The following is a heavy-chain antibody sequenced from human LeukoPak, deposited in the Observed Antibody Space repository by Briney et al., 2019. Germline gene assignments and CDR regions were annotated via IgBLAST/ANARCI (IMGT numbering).Heavy chain of an antibody. Sequence: ASVKVSCKASGYTFTSYYMHWVRQAPGQGLEWMGIINPSGGSTSYAQKFQGRVTMTRDMSTSTVYMELSSLRSEDTAVYYCARDRDYGDYEVYYYYMDVWGKGTTVTVSS. J-gene: IGHJ6*03. CDR2: INPSGGST. CDR1: GYTFTSYY. D-gene: IGHD4-17*01. V-gene: IGHV1-46*01. CDR3: ARDRDYGDYEVYYYYMDV.